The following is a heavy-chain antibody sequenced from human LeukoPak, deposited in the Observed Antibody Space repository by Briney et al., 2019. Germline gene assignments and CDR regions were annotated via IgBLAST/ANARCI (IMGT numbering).Heavy chain of an antibody. CDR1: GFTFSSYG. Sequence: GGSLRLSCAASGFTFSSYGMHWVRQAPGKGLEWVAFIRYDGSNKYYADSVKGRFTISRDNSKNTLYLQMNSPRAEDTAVYYCAKRQEMVYAIGNYWGQGTLVTVFS. CDR2: IRYDGSNK. CDR3: AKRQEMVYAIGNY. V-gene: IGHV3-30*02. D-gene: IGHD2-8*01. J-gene: IGHJ4*02.